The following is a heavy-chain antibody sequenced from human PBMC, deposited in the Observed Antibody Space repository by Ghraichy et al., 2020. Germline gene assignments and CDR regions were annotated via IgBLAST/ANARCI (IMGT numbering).Heavy chain of an antibody. CDR2: INHSGST. J-gene: IGHJ4*02. V-gene: IGHV4-34*01. CDR1: GGSFSGYY. Sequence: GSLRLSCAVYGGSFSGYYWSWIRQPPGKGLEWIGEINHSGSTNYNPSLKSRVTISVDTSKNQFSLKLSSVTAADTAVYYCASHYDSSGYEGSMNYWGQGTLVTVSS. D-gene: IGHD3-22*01. CDR3: ASHYDSSGYEGSMNY.